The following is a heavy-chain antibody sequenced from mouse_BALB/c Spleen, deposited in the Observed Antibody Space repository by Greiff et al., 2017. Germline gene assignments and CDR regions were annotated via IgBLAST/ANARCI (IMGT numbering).Heavy chain of an antibody. CDR2: IYPGDGDT. J-gene: IGHJ4*01. CDR1: GYAFSSSW. V-gene: IGHV1-82*01. Sequence: QVQLQQSGPELVKPGASVKISCKASGYAFSSSWMNWVKQRPGQGLEWIGRIYPGDGDTNYNGKFKGKATLTADKSSSTAYMQLSSLTSVDSAVYFCARGGYGSRRGNAMDYWGQGTSVTVSS. CDR3: ARGGYGSRRGNAMDY. D-gene: IGHD1-1*01.